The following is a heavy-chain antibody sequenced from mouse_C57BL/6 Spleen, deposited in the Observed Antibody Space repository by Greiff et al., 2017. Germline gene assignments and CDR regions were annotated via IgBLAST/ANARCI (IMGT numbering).Heavy chain of an antibody. CDR2: IYPGSGST. CDR1: GYTFTSYW. J-gene: IGHJ4*01. CDR3: ARGGNYYGRRDAMDY. D-gene: IGHD1-1*01. V-gene: IGHV1-55*01. Sequence: QVQLQQPGAELVKPGASVKMSCKASGYTFTSYWITWVKQRPGQGLEWIGDIYPGSGSTNYNEKFKSKATLTVDTSSSPAYMQLSSLTSEDSAVYYCARGGNYYGRRDAMDYWGQGTSVTVSS.